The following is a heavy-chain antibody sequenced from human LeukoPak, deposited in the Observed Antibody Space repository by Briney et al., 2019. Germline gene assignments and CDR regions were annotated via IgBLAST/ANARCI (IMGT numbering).Heavy chain of an antibody. Sequence: PGGSLRHSCAASGFPFSNAWMNWVRQAPGKGLEWVGRIKSNTDGGTTDYAAPVKGRFTISRDDSKNTLYLQMNGLKTEDTALYYCTTSTVPYQSWGQGTLVTVSS. D-gene: IGHD2-2*01. CDR2: IKSNTDGGTT. V-gene: IGHV3-15*01. CDR1: GFPFSNAW. J-gene: IGHJ4*02. CDR3: TTSTVPYQS.